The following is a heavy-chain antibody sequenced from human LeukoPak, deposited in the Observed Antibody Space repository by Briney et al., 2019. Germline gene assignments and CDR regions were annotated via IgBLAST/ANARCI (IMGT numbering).Heavy chain of an antibody. V-gene: IGHV3-21*01. CDR3: ALLMVYGNHNS. Sequence: PGGSLRLSCAASGFTFSIYGMTWVRQAPGKGLEWVSGISGSGGHTYYAVSVQGRFTISRDNAMNSLSLQMDSLRAEDTGVYYCALLMVYGNHNSWGQGTQVTVSS. CDR1: GFTFSIYG. J-gene: IGHJ4*02. D-gene: IGHD2-8*01. CDR2: ISGSGGHT.